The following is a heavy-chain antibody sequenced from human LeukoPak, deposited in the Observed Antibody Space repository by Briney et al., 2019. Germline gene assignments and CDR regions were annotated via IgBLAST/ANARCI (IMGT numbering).Heavy chain of an antibody. V-gene: IGHV1-69*13. CDR2: IIPLFDTA. CDR3: ARVRGTGFDY. D-gene: IGHD3-3*01. CDR1: GGTLSSYA. J-gene: IGHJ4*02. Sequence: SVNVSCKASGGTLSSYAISWVRQAPGQGLEWLGGIIPLFDTANYARKFQGRVTITADESSSTAYTELSNLRSEDTAVYYCARVRGTGFDYWGQGTLVTVSS.